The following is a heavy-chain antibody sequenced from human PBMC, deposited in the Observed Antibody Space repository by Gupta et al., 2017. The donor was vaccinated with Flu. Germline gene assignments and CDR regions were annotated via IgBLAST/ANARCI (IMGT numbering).Heavy chain of an antibody. Sequence: WVSQAPGQRLEWMGWTNTDNGNTKYSQKFQGRVTITRDTSASTVYLELSSLRSEDTALYYCARRLSSSSWDDVFDVWGQGTMVIVSS. J-gene: IGHJ3*01. V-gene: IGHV1-3*04. CDR3: ARRLSSSSWDDVFDV. D-gene: IGHD2-2*01. CDR2: TNTDNGNT.